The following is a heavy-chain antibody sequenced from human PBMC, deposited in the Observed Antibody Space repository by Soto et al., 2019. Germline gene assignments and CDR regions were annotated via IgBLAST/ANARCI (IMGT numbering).Heavy chain of an antibody. D-gene: IGHD1-26*01. J-gene: IGHJ3*02. CDR1: GFTFSSYW. CDR3: AREVGASSAFDI. CDR2: IRVDGGYT. V-gene: IGHV3-74*01. Sequence: QPGGSLRLSCAASGFTFSSYWMHWVRQAPGKGLVHVSRIRVDGGYTDHAESVKGRFTISRDNAKDSLYLQMNSLRAEDTAVYYCAREVGASSAFDIWGQGTMVTVSS.